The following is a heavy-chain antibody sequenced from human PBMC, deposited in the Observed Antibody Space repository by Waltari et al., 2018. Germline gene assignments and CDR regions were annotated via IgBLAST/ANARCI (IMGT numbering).Heavy chain of an antibody. CDR2: INHSGST. Sequence: QVQLQQWGAGLLKPSETLSLTCAVYGGSFSGYYWSWIRQPPGKGLEWIGEINHSGSTNYNPALKSRVTISVDTSKNQFSLKLSYGTAADTAVYYCARRRTTVTQYFDYWGQGTLVTVSS. J-gene: IGHJ4*02. D-gene: IGHD4-17*01. CDR3: ARRRTTVTQYFDY. CDR1: GGSFSGYY. V-gene: IGHV4-34*01.